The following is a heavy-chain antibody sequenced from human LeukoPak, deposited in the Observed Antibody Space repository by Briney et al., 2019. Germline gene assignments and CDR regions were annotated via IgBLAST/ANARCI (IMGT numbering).Heavy chain of an antibody. Sequence: SETLSLTCNVSGGSVSISSYFWGWIRQPPGKGLEWIGYIYYSGSTYYNPSLKSRVTISVDTSKNQFSLKLSSVTAADTAVYYCARDQGLVGETTPYWGQGTLVTVSS. CDR1: GGSVSISSYF. J-gene: IGHJ4*02. CDR3: ARDQGLVGETTPY. D-gene: IGHD1-26*01. CDR2: IYYSGST. V-gene: IGHV4-30-4*08.